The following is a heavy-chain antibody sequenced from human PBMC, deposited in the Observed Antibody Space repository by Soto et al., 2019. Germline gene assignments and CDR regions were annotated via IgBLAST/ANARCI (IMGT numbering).Heavy chain of an antibody. D-gene: IGHD3-10*01. Sequence: SETLSLTCTFSCGSIISYYWSWIRQPPGKGLEWIGYIYYSGSTDYNPSLKSRVTISVDTSENQFSLKLSSVTAADTAVYYCARTRGGGFDPWGQGTLVTVSS. CDR3: ARTRGGGFDP. V-gene: IGHV4-59*01. CDR2: IYYSGST. J-gene: IGHJ5*02. CDR1: CGSIISYY.